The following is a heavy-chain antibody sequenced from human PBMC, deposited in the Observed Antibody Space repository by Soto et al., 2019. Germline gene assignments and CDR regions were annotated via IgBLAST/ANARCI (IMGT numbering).Heavy chain of an antibody. D-gene: IGHD3-10*01. Sequence: GGSLRLSCAASGFTFSSYAMHWVRQAPGKGLEWVAVISYDGSNKYYADSVKGRFTISRDNSKNTLYLQMNSLRAEDTAVYYCARDSFSGSYYSDAFDIWGQGTMVTVSS. CDR3: ARDSFSGSYYSDAFDI. J-gene: IGHJ3*02. V-gene: IGHV3-30-3*01. CDR2: ISYDGSNK. CDR1: GFTFSSYA.